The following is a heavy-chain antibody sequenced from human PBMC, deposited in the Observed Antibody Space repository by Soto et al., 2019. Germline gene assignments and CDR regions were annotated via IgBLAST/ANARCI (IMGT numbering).Heavy chain of an antibody. CDR3: ARQWLSLVQKNGFDI. J-gene: IGHJ3*02. D-gene: IGHD6-19*01. Sequence: GGSLRLSCAASGFTFSRYALHWVRQAPGKGLEWVAGTSHDGSNEKYVDSVKGRFTISRDNSKNTLYLDMNSLKPEDSAVYYCARQWLSLVQKNGFDIWGQGTMVTVSS. CDR2: TSHDGSNE. V-gene: IGHV3-30*04. CDR1: GFTFSRYA.